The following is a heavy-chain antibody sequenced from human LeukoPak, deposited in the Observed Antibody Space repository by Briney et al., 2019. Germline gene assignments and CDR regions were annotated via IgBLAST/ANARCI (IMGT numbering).Heavy chain of an antibody. J-gene: IGHJ4*02. CDR2: IYYSGST. V-gene: IGHV4-59*01. Sequence: SETLSLTCAVYGGSFSGYYWSWIRQPPGKGLEWIGYIYYSGSTNYNPSLKSRVTISVDTSKNQFSLKLSSVTAADTAVYYCARDSGSYGYFDYWGQGTLVTVSS. D-gene: IGHD1-26*01. CDR1: GGSFSGYY. CDR3: ARDSGSYGYFDY.